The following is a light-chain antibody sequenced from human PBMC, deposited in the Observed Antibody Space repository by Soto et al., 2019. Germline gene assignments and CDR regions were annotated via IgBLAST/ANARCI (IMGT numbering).Light chain of an antibody. V-gene: IGKV1-39*01. CDR2: AAS. J-gene: IGKJ5*01. Sequence: IQTTQSPSSLPASLGDRDTITCRASQRINNYLNWYQQKPGKAPKLLIYAASSLQSGVPSTFSGSGSGTDFTLTISSLQPADFATYYCQQANSFPLTFGQGTRLE. CDR1: QRINNY. CDR3: QQANSFPLT.